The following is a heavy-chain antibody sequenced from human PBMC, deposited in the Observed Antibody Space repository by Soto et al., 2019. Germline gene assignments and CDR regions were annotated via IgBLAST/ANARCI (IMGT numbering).Heavy chain of an antibody. V-gene: IGHV3-23*01. CDR1: GFTFSSYA. CDR2: ISGSGGST. CDR3: AKALVGTGTNFDY. J-gene: IGHJ4*02. D-gene: IGHD1-1*01. Sequence: GGSPRLSCAAPGFTFSSYAMSWVRQAPGKGLEWVSAISGSGGSTYYADSVKGRFTISRDNSKNTLYLQMNSLRAEDTAVYYCAKALVGTGTNFDYWGQGTLVTVPQ.